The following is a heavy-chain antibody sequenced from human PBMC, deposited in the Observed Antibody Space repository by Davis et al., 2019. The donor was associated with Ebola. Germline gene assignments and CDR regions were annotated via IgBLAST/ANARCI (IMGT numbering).Heavy chain of an antibody. CDR3: ASHDVPAGMDV. CDR2: IYHSGTT. D-gene: IGHD1-1*01. CDR1: GGSISSGGYS. Sequence: MPSETLSLTCAVSGGSISSGGYSWSWIRQPPGKGLEWIGYIYHSGTTYYNPSPKSRVTISVDRSKNQFSLKLSSVTAADTAVYYCASHDVPAGMDVWGKGTTVTVSS. V-gene: IGHV4-30-2*01. J-gene: IGHJ6*04.